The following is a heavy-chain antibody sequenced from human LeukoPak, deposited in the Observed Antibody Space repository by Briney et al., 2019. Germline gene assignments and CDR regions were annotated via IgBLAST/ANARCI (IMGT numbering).Heavy chain of an antibody. CDR1: GFTFSSYA. V-gene: IGHV3-30*04. CDR2: ISYVGTNK. D-gene: IGHD3-9*01. Sequence: GGSLRLSCAASGFTFSSYAMHWVRQAPGKGLEWVAVISYVGTNKYYADSVKGRFTISRDNSKNTLYLQMNSLRVEDTAVYYCARDGGYFDRLAYFFDYWGQGALVPVSS. J-gene: IGHJ4*02. CDR3: ARDGGYFDRLAYFFDY.